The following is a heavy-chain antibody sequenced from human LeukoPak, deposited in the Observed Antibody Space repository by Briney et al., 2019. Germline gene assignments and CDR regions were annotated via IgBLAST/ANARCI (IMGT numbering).Heavy chain of an antibody. CDR3: ARSARYCSGGSCLDH. CDR2: IYYSGST. CDR1: GGPISSGGYY. D-gene: IGHD2-15*01. V-gene: IGHV4-31*03. J-gene: IGHJ4*02. Sequence: SETLSLTCTVSGGPISSGGYYWSWVRQHPGKGLEWIGYIYYSGSTYYNPSLKSRVTISVDTSKNQFSLKLSSVTAADTAVYCCARSARYCSGGSCLDHWGQGTLVTVSS.